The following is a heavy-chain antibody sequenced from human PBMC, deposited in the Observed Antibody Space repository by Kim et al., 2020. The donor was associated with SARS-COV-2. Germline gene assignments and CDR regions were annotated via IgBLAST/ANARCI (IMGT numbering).Heavy chain of an antibody. V-gene: IGHV3-9*01. CDR3: AKDRAIAAAGTTDYYYYGIDV. J-gene: IGHJ6*02. Sequence: GGSLRLSCAASGFTFDDYAMHWVRQAPGKGLEWVSGISWNSGSIGYADSVKGRFTISRHNAKNSLYLQMNSLRAEDTALYYCAKDRAIAAAGTTDYYYYGIDVWGQGTTVTVSS. D-gene: IGHD6-13*01. CDR1: GFTFDDYA. CDR2: ISWNSGSI.